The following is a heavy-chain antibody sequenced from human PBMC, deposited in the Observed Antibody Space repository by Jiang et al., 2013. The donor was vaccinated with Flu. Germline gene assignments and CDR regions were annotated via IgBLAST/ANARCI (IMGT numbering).Heavy chain of an antibody. CDR1: TISGYV. D-gene: IGHD2-15*01. CDR3: ARDSSSEAYPLLLYYFDL. V-gene: IGHV1-69*01. Sequence: TISGYVISWVRQAPGQGLEWMGGIIPMFRTTNYAQTFKGRVTITADESTSTVYLELSSLKSEDTAVYYCARDSSSEAYPLLLYYFDLWGRGTLLTVSS. J-gene: IGHJ2*01. CDR2: IIPMFRTT.